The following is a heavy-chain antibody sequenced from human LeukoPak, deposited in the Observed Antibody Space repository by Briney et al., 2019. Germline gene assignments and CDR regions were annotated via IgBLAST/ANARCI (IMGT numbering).Heavy chain of an antibody. D-gene: IGHD5-24*01. V-gene: IGHV1-2*02. CDR1: GYTFTGYY. Sequence: ASVKVSCKASGYTFTGYYMHWVRQAPGQGLEWMGWINPNSGGTNYAQKFQGRVTMTRDTSTSTVYMELSSLRSEDTAVYYCAREQSNRDGYNIWGQGTLVTVSS. CDR2: INPNSGGT. CDR3: AREQSNRDGYNI. J-gene: IGHJ4*02.